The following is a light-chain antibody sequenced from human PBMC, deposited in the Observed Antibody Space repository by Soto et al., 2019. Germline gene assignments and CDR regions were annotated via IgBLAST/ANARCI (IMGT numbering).Light chain of an antibody. Sequence: EIVLTQSPATLSLSPGERGTLSCRASQSVNNYLGWYQQKPGQPPRLLIYDTYRRATGVPARFSGSGSGTDFTLTISSLESEDFAVYYCQQRTNWRGTFGQGTKVESK. CDR1: QSVNNY. J-gene: IGKJ1*01. CDR3: QQRTNWRGT. CDR2: DTY. V-gene: IGKV3-11*01.